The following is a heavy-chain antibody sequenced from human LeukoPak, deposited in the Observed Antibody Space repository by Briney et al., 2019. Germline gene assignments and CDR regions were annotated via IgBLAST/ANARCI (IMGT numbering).Heavy chain of an antibody. J-gene: IGHJ4*02. CDR2: INHSGST. Sequence: SETLSLTCAVYGGSFSGYYWSWIRQPPGKGLEWIGEINHSGSTNYNPPLKSRVTISVDTSKNQFSLKLSSVTAADTAVYYCARVRLIRSGSYYGTPYYFDYWGQGTLVTVSS. CDR1: GGSFSGYY. D-gene: IGHD3-10*01. CDR3: ARVRLIRSGSYYGTPYYFDY. V-gene: IGHV4-34*01.